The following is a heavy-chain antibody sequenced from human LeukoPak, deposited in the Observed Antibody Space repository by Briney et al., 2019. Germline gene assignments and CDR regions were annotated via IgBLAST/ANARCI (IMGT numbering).Heavy chain of an antibody. CDR1: GFTFSSYW. V-gene: IGHV3-74*01. J-gene: IGHJ4*02. D-gene: IGHD2-2*01. Sequence: GGSLRLSCAASGFTFSSYWMHWVRQAPGKGLVWVSRINSDGSSTSYADSVRGRFTISRDNAKNTLYLQMNSLRAEDTAVYYCAKEGVSCRSTSCYGYFEYWGQGTLVTVSS. CDR3: AKEGVSCRSTSCYGYFEY. CDR2: INSDGSST.